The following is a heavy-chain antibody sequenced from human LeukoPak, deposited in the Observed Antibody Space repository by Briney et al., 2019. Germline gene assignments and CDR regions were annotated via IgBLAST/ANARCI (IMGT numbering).Heavy chain of an antibody. CDR1: GFIFSYHF. CDR2: VTNKDHSYST. V-gene: IGHV3-72*01. J-gene: IGHJ5*02. D-gene: IGHD1-26*01. Sequence: GGSLRLSCAASGFIFSYHFMDWVRQAPGKGLEWIGRVTNKDHSYSTHYAASVKGRFTVSRDDSKSSLYLQMNSLRSEDTAVYYCARGSGSGGRDWFVPWGQGTLVTVSS. CDR3: ARGSGSGGRDWFVP.